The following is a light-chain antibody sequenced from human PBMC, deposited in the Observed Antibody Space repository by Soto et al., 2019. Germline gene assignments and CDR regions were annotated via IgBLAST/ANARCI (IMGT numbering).Light chain of an antibody. Sequence: EIVMTQSPATLSVSPGERATLSCRASQSVSTYLAWYQQKPGQAPRLLIYGASTRATGFPARFSGSGSGTDFPLTISSLQSEDFALYYCQQYNKWPLTFGQGTRLEMK. CDR3: QQYNKWPLT. J-gene: IGKJ5*01. V-gene: IGKV3-15*01. CDR2: GAS. CDR1: QSVSTY.